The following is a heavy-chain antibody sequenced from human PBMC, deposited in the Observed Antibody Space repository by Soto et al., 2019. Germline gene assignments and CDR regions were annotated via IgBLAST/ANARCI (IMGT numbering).Heavy chain of an antibody. J-gene: IGHJ4*01. Sequence: GASVKVSCKASGGTFDNHLSRWVRQAPGQGLEWMGTIIPLFGTLNYAQKLQGRVTLSADRSTSTAYMELSSLRSDDTAVYYCARGSLYGSGSSPVDYWGQGTPVTVSS. D-gene: IGHD3-10*01. V-gene: IGHV1-69*06. CDR3: ARGSLYGSGSSPVDY. CDR2: IIPLFGTL. CDR1: GGTFDNHL.